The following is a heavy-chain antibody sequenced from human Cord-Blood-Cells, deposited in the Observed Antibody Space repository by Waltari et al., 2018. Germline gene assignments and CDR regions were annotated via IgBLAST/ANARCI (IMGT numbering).Heavy chain of an antibody. CDR3: ARQRGAGDRSYWYFDL. CDR1: GYSFTSYW. D-gene: IGHD7-27*01. Sequence: LKISCKGSGYSFTSYWIGWVRQMPGKGLEWMGIIYPGDSDTRYSPSFQGQVTISADKSISTAYLQWSSLKASDTAMYYCARQRGAGDRSYWYFDLWGRGTLVTVSS. J-gene: IGHJ2*01. V-gene: IGHV5-51*01. CDR2: IYPGDSDT.